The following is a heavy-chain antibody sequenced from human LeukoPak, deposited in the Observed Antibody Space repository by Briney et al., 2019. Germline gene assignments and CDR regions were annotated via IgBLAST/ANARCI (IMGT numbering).Heavy chain of an antibody. CDR3: ARDKDFTIDY. Sequence: HSEGSLRLFCEVSGFTFSYYMMTWVRQAPGEGLEWVANMRTDGSVPSYVDSVKGRFTISRDNAKSSLYLQMNNLRVEDTAVYYCARDKDFTIDYWGQGTLVTVSS. CDR2: MRTDGSVP. J-gene: IGHJ4*02. V-gene: IGHV3-7*01. CDR1: GFTFSYYM. D-gene: IGHD3-10*01.